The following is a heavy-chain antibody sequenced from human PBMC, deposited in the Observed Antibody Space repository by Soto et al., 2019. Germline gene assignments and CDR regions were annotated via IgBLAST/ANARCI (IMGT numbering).Heavy chain of an antibody. V-gene: IGHV3-23*01. CDR3: GRDSGSSSSFDC. CDR2: ISASGGST. D-gene: IGHD3-10*01. CDR1: GFTFSNYD. J-gene: IGHJ4*02. Sequence: PGGSLRLSCVASGFTFSNYDMTWVRHGPGKGLEWVSDISASGGSTYYADSVKGRFTISIDNSKNMMYLEKNSLRAEDTAVYYCGRDSGSSSSFDCWGRGTLAPVSP.